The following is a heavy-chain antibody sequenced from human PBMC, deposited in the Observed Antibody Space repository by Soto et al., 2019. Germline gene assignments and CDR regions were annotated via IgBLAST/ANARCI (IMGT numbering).Heavy chain of an antibody. J-gene: IGHJ3*01. V-gene: IGHV3-48*02. CDR1: GFTYTSYN. CDR2: ISSSSTTI. CDR3: ARGTYYYYDTSSYTSRPDDGFDF. D-gene: IGHD3-22*01. Sequence: PGVSLRLSWAASGFTYTSYNINWVRQAPGKGLEWVSYISSSSTTIYYADSVKARFTISRDNAKNSLYLQMNSLRDEDTAVYYCARGTYYYYDTSSYTSRPDDGFDFWGQGTMVTVSS.